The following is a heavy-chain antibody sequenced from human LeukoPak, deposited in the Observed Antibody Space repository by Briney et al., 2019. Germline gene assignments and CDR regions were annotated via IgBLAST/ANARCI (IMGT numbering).Heavy chain of an antibody. Sequence: TGGFLRLSWAASVSTSSSYNMNWVREAPGKGREWLSYISASGNIINYADSVKGRFTISRDNAKNSLYLQMNSLRAEDTAVYYCAKSIGPFNYWGQGTLVTVSS. CDR1: VSTSSSYN. D-gene: IGHD2/OR15-2a*01. CDR3: AKSIGPFNY. V-gene: IGHV3-48*01. CDR2: ISASGNII. J-gene: IGHJ4*02.